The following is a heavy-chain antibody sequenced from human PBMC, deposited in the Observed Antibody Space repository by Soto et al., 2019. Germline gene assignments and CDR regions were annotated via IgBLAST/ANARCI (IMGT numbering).Heavy chain of an antibody. Sequence: GGSLRLSCASSGFTFRSFTMNWVRQAPGKGLELVSTISSNSAYIYYTYALRGRFTISRDNAKNSLHLQMNSLRAEDTAVYYCTRDASRDSSARGWFDPWGPGTLVTAPQ. V-gene: IGHV3-21*01. CDR1: GFTFRSFT. D-gene: IGHD6-13*01. CDR2: ISSNSAYI. J-gene: IGHJ5*02. CDR3: TRDASRDSSARGWFDP.